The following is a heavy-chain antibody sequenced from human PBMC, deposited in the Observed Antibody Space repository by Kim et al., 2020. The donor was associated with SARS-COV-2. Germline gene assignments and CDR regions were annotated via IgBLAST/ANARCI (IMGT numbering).Heavy chain of an antibody. CDR3: ARDGGYYGLNYYYYYGMDV. CDR1: GFTFSSYW. V-gene: IGHV3-7*03. D-gene: IGHD3-10*01. J-gene: IGHJ6*02. CDR2: IKQDGSEK. Sequence: GGSLRLSCAVSGFTFSSYWMSWVRQAPGKGLEWVANIKQDGSEKYYVDSVKGRFTISRDNAKNSLYLQMNSLRAEDTAVYYCARDGGYYGLNYYYYYGMDVWGQGTTVTVSS.